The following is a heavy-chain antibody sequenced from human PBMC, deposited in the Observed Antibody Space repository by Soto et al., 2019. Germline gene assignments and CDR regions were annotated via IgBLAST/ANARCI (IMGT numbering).Heavy chain of an antibody. CDR1: GFSLNASGVR. J-gene: IGHJ4*02. V-gene: IGHV2-5*02. CDR3: AHGEYSSDGWCFFDY. Sequence: SGPTLVNPTQTLTLTCTLSGFSLNASGVRVGWIRQPPGKALEWLALIYWDDGKRYSPSLKNRLTVTKDTLKNQVVLTMTNMDPADTGAYYCAHGEYSSDGWCFFDYWGQGTLVTVSS. CDR2: IYWDDGK. D-gene: IGHD5-18*01.